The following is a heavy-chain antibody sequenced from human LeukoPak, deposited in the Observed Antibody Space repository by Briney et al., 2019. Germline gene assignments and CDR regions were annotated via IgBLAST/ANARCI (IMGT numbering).Heavy chain of an antibody. CDR2: ISGDGDST. J-gene: IGHJ4*02. V-gene: IGHV3-23*01. CDR3: AQATPGGTYYYDSSGYYGEYYFDY. Sequence: GGSLRLSCAASGFTFSSYAINWVRQAPGKGLEWVSAISGDGDSTYYADSVKGRFTISRDNSKNTLYLQMNSLRAEDTAVYYCAQATPGGTYYYDSSGYYGEYYFDYWGQGTLVTVSS. CDR1: GFTFSSYA. D-gene: IGHD3-22*01.